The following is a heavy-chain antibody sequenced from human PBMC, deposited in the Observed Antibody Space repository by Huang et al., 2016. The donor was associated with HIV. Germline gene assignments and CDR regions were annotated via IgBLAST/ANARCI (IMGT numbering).Heavy chain of an antibody. CDR3: ARALADGSDYFDS. CDR1: GGTFSRDS. J-gene: IGHJ4*02. CDR2: IVPFFGTT. V-gene: IGHV1-69*01. D-gene: IGHD1-26*01. Sequence: QVQLVQSGLAVKKPGSSVKVSCQASGGTFSRDSISWVRQAPGQGLEWMGAIVPFFGTTTYAKRFQDRVTSTADESTSTAYMNLNSLRSDDTAVYYCARALADGSDYFDSWGQGTLVTVSS.